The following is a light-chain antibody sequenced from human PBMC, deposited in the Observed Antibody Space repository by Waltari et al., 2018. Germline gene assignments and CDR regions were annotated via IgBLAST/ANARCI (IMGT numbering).Light chain of an antibody. CDR1: SSDVGGYNS. Sequence: QSALTQPASVSGSPGQSITISCTGTSSDVGGYNSVSWYQQHPGKAPKLMIYDVTNRPSGVSDRFSGSKSGNTASLTISGLQAEDEADYYCNSYTSSSTLWVFGGGTKLTIL. CDR3: NSYTSSSTLWV. CDR2: DVT. J-gene: IGLJ3*02. V-gene: IGLV2-14*01.